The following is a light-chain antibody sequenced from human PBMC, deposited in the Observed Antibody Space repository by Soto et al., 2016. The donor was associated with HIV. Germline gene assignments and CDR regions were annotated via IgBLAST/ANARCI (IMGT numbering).Light chain of an antibody. Sequence: DIRMTQPPSTLSASLGDRVTITCRASQSINKWLAWYQQKPGKAPNPLIYKASTSQSGVPSTFSGSGSGTEFTLIISSLQPDDFATYYCQQYNSYPWTFGQGTKVEIK. J-gene: IGKJ1*01. V-gene: IGKV1-5*03. CDR1: QSINKW. CDR2: KAS. CDR3: QQYNSYPWT.